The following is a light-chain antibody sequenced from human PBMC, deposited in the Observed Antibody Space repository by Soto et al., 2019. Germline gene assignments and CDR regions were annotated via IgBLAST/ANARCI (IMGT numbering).Light chain of an antibody. CDR3: SSYTSTSRYV. CDR2: EVT. V-gene: IGLV2-18*02. CDR1: SSDVGKYDR. J-gene: IGLJ1*01. Sequence: QSVLNQPPSVSGSPGQSVTISCTGTSSDVGKYDRVSWYQQPPGTAPKLIIYEVTNRPSGVPARFSGSKSGNTASLTISGLQAEDEADYYCSSYTSTSRYVFGAGTKVTVL.